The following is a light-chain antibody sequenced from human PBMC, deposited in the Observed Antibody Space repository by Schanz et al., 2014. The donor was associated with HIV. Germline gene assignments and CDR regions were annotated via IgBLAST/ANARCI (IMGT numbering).Light chain of an antibody. CDR2: NND. J-gene: IGLJ3*02. CDR3: SSYTSSSTWV. V-gene: IGLV1-44*01. Sequence: QSLLTQPPSVSGTPGQRVTISCSGSRSTLERTPLDWYQHLPGTAPRLLIRNNDVRPSGVPDRFSGSKSGTSASLVISGLQYEDEDDYYCSSYTSSSTWVFGGGTKLTVL. CDR1: RSTLERTP.